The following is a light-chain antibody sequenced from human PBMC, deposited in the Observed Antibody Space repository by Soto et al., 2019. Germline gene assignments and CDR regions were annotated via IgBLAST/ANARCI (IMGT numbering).Light chain of an antibody. V-gene: IGKV3-20*01. CDR3: QQYGSSPQ. CDR1: QSVSSSY. J-gene: IGKJ1*01. CDR2: GAS. Sequence: EIVLTQSPGTLSLSPGERATLSCRASQSVSSSYLAWYQQKPGQAPRLLIYGASSRATGNPDRFSGSGSGTDFTLTISRLEPEDFAVYYCQQYGSSPQFGQGTKVEIK.